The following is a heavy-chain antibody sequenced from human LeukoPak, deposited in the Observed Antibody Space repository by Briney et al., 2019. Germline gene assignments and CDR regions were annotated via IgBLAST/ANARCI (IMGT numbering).Heavy chain of an antibody. V-gene: IGHV4-59*08. CDR3: ARLWGTTFDY. CDR2: IDYSGDT. J-gene: IGHJ4*02. Sequence: PSETLSLTCSVSGDSFSSYYWSWIRQPPGKGLEWIGYIDYSGDTNYSPALKSRVTISVDTSKKQLSLRLSSVTAADTGVYYCARLWGTTFDYWGQGRPVTVSS. CDR1: GDSFSSYY. D-gene: IGHD3-16*01.